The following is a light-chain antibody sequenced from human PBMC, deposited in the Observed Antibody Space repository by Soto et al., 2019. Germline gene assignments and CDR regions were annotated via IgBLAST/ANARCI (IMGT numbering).Light chain of an antibody. CDR2: GNI. CDR1: SSNIGAGFD. J-gene: IGLJ2*01. V-gene: IGLV1-40*01. Sequence: QLVLTQPPSVSGAPGQRVTISCTGTSSNIGAGFDVHWYQQLPGAAPKLLIYGNINRPSGVPDRFSGSKSGTAASLAISGLQAEDEGDFYCQSYDDGLSGSVFGGGTKVTVL. CDR3: QSYDDGLSGSV.